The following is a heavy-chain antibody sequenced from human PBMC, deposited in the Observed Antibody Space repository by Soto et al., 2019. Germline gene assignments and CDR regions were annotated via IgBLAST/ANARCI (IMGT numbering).Heavy chain of an antibody. D-gene: IGHD6-6*01. CDR2: ISGSGGST. J-gene: IGHJ6*02. CDR1: GFTFSSYA. Sequence: EVQLLESGGGLVQPGGSLRLSCAASGFTFSSYAMSWVRQAPGKGLEWVSAISGSGGSTYYADSVKGRFTISRDNSKNTLYLQMNSLKTDDTAVYYCARDGGIAARHYYGMDVWGQGTTVTVSS. V-gene: IGHV3-23*01. CDR3: ARDGGIAARHYYGMDV.